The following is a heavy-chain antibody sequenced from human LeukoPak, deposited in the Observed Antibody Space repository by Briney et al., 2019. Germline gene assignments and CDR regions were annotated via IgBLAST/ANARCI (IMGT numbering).Heavy chain of an antibody. CDR1: GFTFSNGW. D-gene: IGHD3-22*01. CDR2: IKSKRDGGTT. V-gene: IGHV3-15*01. CDR3: ATDYYYDSPGLFNY. J-gene: IGHJ4*02. Sequence: KPGGSLRLSCVVSGFTFSNGWMSWVRQTPGKGLEWVARIKSKRDGGTTDYAAPVNVRFTISRDDSKSTLYLQMNSLRTEDTAMYYCATDYYYDSPGLFNYWGQGSLVTVSS.